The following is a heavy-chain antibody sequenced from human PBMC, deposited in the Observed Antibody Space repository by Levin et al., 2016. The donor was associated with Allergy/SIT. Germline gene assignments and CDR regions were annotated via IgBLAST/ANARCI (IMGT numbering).Heavy chain of an antibody. CDR3: ASIPDLMVRGVTAGDAFDI. V-gene: IGHV3-30*03. CDR2: ISYDGSNK. D-gene: IGHD3-10*01. CDR1: GFTFSSYG. Sequence: GESLKISCAASGFTFSSYGMHWVRQAPGKGLEWVAVISYDGSNKYYADSVKGRFTISRDNSKNTLYLQMNSLRAEDTAVYYCASIPDLMVRGVTAGDAFDIWGQGTMVTVSS. J-gene: IGHJ3*02.